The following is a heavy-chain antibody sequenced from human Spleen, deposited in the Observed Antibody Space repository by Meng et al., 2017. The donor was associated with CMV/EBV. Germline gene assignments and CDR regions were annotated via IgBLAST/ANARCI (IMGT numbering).Heavy chain of an antibody. D-gene: IGHD6-19*01. V-gene: IGHV1-18*01. Sequence: ASVKVSCKASGYIFTAYGISWLRQAPGQGLEWLGYSSTYGNTDYAQKFQGRVSMTTDTSTTTAYLELRNLRSDDTAVYYCARAAKEQWLPNFDFWGLGTLVTVSS. J-gene: IGHJ4*02. CDR3: ARAAKEQWLPNFDF. CDR1: GYIFTAYG. CDR2: SSTYGNT.